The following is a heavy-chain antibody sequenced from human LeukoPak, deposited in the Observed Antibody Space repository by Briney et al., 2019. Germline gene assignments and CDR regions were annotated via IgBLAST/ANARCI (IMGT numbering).Heavy chain of an antibody. CDR2: ISSSGSTI. Sequence: PGGSLRLSCAASGFTFSNYGMNWVRQAPGKGLEWVSYISSSGSTIYYADSVKGRFTISRDNAENSLYLQMNGLRAEDTAVYYCARDTVVPAAFYYYYGMDVWGQGTTVTVPS. J-gene: IGHJ6*02. V-gene: IGHV3-48*04. CDR3: ARDTVVPAAFYYYYGMDV. D-gene: IGHD2-2*01. CDR1: GFTFSNYG.